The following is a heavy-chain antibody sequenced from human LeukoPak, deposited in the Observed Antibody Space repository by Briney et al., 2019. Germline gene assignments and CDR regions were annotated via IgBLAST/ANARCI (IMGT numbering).Heavy chain of an antibody. Sequence: ASVKVSCKASGGTFSSYAISWVRQAPGQGLEWMGGIIPIFGTANYAQKFQGRVTITTDESTSTAYMELSSLRSEDTAVYYCARLTRGSSSSYYYYYYYMDVWGKGTTVTVSS. CDR2: IIPIFGTA. D-gene: IGHD6-6*01. V-gene: IGHV1-69*05. J-gene: IGHJ6*03. CDR1: GGTFSSYA. CDR3: ARLTRGSSSSYYYYYYYMDV.